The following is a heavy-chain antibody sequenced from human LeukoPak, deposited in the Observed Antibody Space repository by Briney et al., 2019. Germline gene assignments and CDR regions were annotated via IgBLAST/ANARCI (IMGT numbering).Heavy chain of an antibody. CDR1: GYTLTSYA. D-gene: IGHD1-1*01. Sequence: ASVKVSCKASGYTLTSYAMNRVRQAPGQGLEWMGWINTNTGNPTYAQGFTGRFVFSLDTSVSTAYLQISRLKAEDTAVYYCARGVRVIDYWGQGTLVTVSS. V-gene: IGHV7-4-1*02. J-gene: IGHJ4*02. CDR2: INTNTGNP. CDR3: ARGVRVIDY.